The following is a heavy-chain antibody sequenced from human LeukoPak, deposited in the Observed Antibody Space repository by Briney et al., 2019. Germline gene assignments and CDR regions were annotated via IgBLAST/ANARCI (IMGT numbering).Heavy chain of an antibody. V-gene: IGHV3-23*01. CDR1: GFTFSSYA. J-gene: IGHJ4*02. Sequence: GGSLRLSCAASGFTFSSYAMSWVRQAPGKGLEWVLAISGSGGRTYYADSVKGRFTISRDNSKNTLYLQMNSLRAEDTALYYCASGYCSSTSCHHWGQGTLVTVSS. D-gene: IGHD2-2*03. CDR3: ASGYCSSTSCHH. CDR2: ISGSGGRT.